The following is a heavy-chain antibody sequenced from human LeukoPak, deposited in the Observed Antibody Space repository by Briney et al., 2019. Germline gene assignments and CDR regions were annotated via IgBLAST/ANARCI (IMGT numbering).Heavy chain of an antibody. CDR3: AKTDPKWLSYDY. J-gene: IGHJ4*02. CDR1: GFTFSSYW. D-gene: IGHD3-3*01. CDR2: INSDGSST. V-gene: IGHV3-74*01. Sequence: GGSLRLSCAASGFTFSSYWIHWVRQAPGKGLVWVSRINSDGSSTTYADSVKGRFTISRDNAKNTLYLQMNSLRAEDTAVYYCAKTDPKWLSYDYWGQGTLVAVSS.